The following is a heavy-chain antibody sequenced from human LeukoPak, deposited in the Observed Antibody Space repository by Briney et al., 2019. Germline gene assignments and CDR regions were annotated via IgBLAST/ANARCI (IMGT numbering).Heavy chain of an antibody. Sequence: SETLSLTCTVSGGSISSYYWSWIRQPPGKGLEWIGYIYYSGSTNYNPSLKSRVTISVDTSKNQFSLKLSSVTAADTAVYYCAREGGVVVPAAILDYYYYYYYYMDVWGKGTTVTISS. CDR1: GGSISSYY. J-gene: IGHJ6*03. CDR2: IYYSGST. D-gene: IGHD2-2*01. V-gene: IGHV4-59*01. CDR3: AREGGVVVPAAILDYYYYYYYYMDV.